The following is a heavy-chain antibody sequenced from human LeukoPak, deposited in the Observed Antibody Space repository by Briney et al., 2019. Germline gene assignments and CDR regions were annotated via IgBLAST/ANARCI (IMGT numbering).Heavy chain of an antibody. V-gene: IGHV6-1*01. Sequence: PSQTLSLTCAISGDSVSSNSAAWNWIRQSPSRGLEWLGRTYYRSKWFNDYAVSVKSRITINPDPSKHQFSLQLNSVTPEDTAVYYCARQNGYYDTSGYYGLDYWGQGTLVTVSP. CDR1: GDSVSSNSAA. CDR2: TYYRSKWFN. J-gene: IGHJ4*02. CDR3: ARQNGYYDTSGYYGLDY. D-gene: IGHD3-22*01.